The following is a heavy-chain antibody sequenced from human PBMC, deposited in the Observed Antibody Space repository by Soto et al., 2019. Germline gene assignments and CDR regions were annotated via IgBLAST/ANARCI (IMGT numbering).Heavy chain of an antibody. J-gene: IGHJ4*02. CDR3: AKDRPRRTSGYFFDN. CDR2: IYSGGST. D-gene: IGHD5-18*01. V-gene: IGHV3-53*01. CDR1: GFTVSSNY. Sequence: WGSLRLSCAASGFTVSSNYITWFFQAPGKGLEWVSVIYSGGSTNSADPVKGRFYISRDNSKNTVSLHMNSLRAEDTALYYCAKDRPRRTSGYFFDNRGQGTPVTV.